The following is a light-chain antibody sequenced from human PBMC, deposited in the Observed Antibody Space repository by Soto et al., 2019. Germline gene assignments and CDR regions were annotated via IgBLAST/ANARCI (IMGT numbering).Light chain of an antibody. J-gene: IGKJ4*01. CDR3: QQYNSWPLT. V-gene: IGKV3-15*01. CDR2: GAS. CDR1: QSVSSK. Sequence: EIVMTQSPATLSVSPGERATLSCRASQSVSSKLAWYQQKPGQAPRLLIYGASTRATGIPIRFSGSGSGTEFTLTISSLQSEDFAVYSCQQYNSWPLTFGAGTKVEIK.